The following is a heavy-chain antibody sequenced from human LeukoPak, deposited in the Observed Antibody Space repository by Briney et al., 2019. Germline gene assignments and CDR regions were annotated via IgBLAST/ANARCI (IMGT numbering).Heavy chain of an antibody. CDR2: INTNTGNP. D-gene: IGHD3-9*01. J-gene: IGHJ5*02. Sequence: ASVKVSCKASGYTFTSYAMNWVRQAPGQGLEWMGWINTNTGNPTYAQGFTGRFVFSLDTSVSTAYLQISSLKAEDTAVYYCARGFPLRYFDWGIHNWFDPWGQGTLVIVSS. V-gene: IGHV7-4-1*02. CDR3: ARGFPLRYFDWGIHNWFDP. CDR1: GYTFTSYA.